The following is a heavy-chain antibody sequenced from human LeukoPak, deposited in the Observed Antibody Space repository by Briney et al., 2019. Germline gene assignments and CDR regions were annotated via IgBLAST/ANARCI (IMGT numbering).Heavy chain of an antibody. CDR3: ARDLEKIVPGGGGDY. CDR2: ISYDGSNK. Sequence: GRSLRLSCAASGFTFSSYAMHWVRQAPGKGLEWVAVISYDGSNKYYADSVKGRFTISRDNSKNTLYLQMNSLRAEDTAVYYCARDLEKIVPGGGGDYWGQGTLVTVSS. D-gene: IGHD2-2*01. V-gene: IGHV3-30*04. J-gene: IGHJ4*02. CDR1: GFTFSSYA.